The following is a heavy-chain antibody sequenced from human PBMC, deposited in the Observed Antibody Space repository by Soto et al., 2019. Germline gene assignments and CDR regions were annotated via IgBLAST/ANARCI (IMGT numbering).Heavy chain of an antibody. CDR3: ARGVTMVRGVIIPWFDP. Sequence: GESLKISCKGSRDSFSGYWIGWLRQMPGKGLEWMGIIYPDDSDTRYSPSFQGQVTISVDKSISTAYLQWSSLKASDTAMYYCARGVTMVRGVIIPWFDPWGQGTLVTVSS. V-gene: IGHV5-51*01. D-gene: IGHD3-10*01. J-gene: IGHJ5*02. CDR2: IYPDDSDT. CDR1: RDSFSGYW.